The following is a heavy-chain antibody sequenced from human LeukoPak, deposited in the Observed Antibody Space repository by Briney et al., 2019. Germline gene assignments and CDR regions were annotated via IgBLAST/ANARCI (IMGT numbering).Heavy chain of an antibody. CDR1: GFTFSSYE. D-gene: IGHD6-13*01. V-gene: IGHV3-48*03. CDR2: ISNNGDTR. CDR3: AKGTATGWEGPFDY. J-gene: IGHJ4*02. Sequence: GGSLRLSCAASGFTFSSYEMNWVRQAPGKGLEWVSFISNNGDTRTYVDSVEGRFTVSRDNAKKSLYMQMNSLRAEDTAVYYCAKGTATGWEGPFDYWGQGTLVTVSS.